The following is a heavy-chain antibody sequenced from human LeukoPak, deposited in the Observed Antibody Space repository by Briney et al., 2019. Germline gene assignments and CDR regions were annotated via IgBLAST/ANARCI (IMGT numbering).Heavy chain of an antibody. D-gene: IGHD2-8*01. CDR1: GFPFSDFS. Sequence: GGSLRLSCATSGFPFSDFSMTWVRQASGKGLEWISTTNSGGSSTDYAESVKGRFTISRDNSKNTLYLQMSSLRVEDTAMYYCAKQSYARSLGEGGPGTLVTVSS. CDR3: AKQSYARSLGE. CDR2: TNSGGSST. J-gene: IGHJ4*02. V-gene: IGHV3-23*01.